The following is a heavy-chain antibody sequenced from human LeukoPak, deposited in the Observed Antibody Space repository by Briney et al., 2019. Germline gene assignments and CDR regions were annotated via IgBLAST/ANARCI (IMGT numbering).Heavy chain of an antibody. J-gene: IGHJ4*02. CDR1: GFTFSSYE. D-gene: IGHD2-2*01. V-gene: IGHV3-48*03. Sequence: PGGSLRLSCAASGFTFSSYEMNWVRQAPGKGLEWVSYISSSGSTIYYADSVKGRFTISRDNAENSLYLQMNSLRAEDTAVYYCAHGSMYQLDYWGQGTLVTVSS. CDR2: ISSSGSTI. CDR3: AHGSMYQLDY.